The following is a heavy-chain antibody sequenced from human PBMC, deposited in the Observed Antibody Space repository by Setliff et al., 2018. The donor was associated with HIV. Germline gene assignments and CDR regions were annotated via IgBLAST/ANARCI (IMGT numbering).Heavy chain of an antibody. J-gene: IGHJ3*01. V-gene: IGHV4-4*08. CDR3: ARPLSTSYNFWGDAFAV. CDR2: LSSSGSS. D-gene: IGHD3-3*01. CDR1: GASIKSHY. Sequence: PSETLSLTCIVFGASIKSHYWSWIRQSPGKRLEWIGSLSSSGSSYYNPSLKSRVSMSVDTSKNQFSLKLTSVTAADTAVYYCARPLSTSYNFWGDAFAVWGQGTVVTVSS.